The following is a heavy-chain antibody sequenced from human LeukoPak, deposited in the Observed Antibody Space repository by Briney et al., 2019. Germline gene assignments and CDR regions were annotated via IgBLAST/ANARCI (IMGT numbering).Heavy chain of an antibody. V-gene: IGHV3-23*01. D-gene: IGHD6-19*01. CDR3: AKRPGYTTGWFFDF. J-gene: IGHJ4*02. CDR1: GFSVSSYA. CDR2: ISGSGDNT. Sequence: PGGSLRRSWGASGFSVSSYAMTWVRQAPGKGLEWISSISGSGDNTYYAESVKGRFTISRDNSKSTLFLQMNSLRAEDTAVFYCAKRPGYTTGWFFDFWGQGTLVTVSS.